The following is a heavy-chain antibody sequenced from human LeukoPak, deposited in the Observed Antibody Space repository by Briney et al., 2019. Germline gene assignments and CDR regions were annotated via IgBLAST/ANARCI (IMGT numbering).Heavy chain of an antibody. CDR3: AKDQWGGYNYYYYYYYGMDV. Sequence: PGGSLRLSCAASGFTFSSYAMSWVRQAPGKGLEWVSAISGSGGSTYYADSVKGRFTISRDNSKNTLYLQMNSLRAEDTAVYYCAKDQWGGYNYYYYYYYGMDVWGQGTTVTVSS. V-gene: IGHV3-23*01. D-gene: IGHD5-24*01. CDR2: ISGSGGST. CDR1: GFTFSSYA. J-gene: IGHJ6*02.